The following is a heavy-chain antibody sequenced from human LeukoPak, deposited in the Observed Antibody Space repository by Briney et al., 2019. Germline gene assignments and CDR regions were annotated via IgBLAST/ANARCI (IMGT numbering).Heavy chain of an antibody. V-gene: IGHV4-39*07. J-gene: IGHJ4*02. D-gene: IGHD2-21*02. CDR1: GGSISSSSYY. CDR3: ARDSSMAVVTAKGIDY. Sequence: SETLSLTCTVSGGSISSSSYYWGWIRQPPGKGLEWIGSIYYSGSTYYNPSLKSRVTISVDTSKNQFSLKLSSVTAADTAVYYCARDSSMAVVTAKGIDYWGQGTLVTVSS. CDR2: IYYSGST.